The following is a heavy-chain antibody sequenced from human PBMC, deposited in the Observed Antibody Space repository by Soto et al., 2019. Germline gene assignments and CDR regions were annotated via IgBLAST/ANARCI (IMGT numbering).Heavy chain of an antibody. D-gene: IGHD6-6*01. J-gene: IGHJ5*02. V-gene: IGHV4-31*03. CDR1: SGSISSGEYY. Sequence: SETLSLTCTVSSGSISSGEYYWTWIRQRPEKGLEWIGYISDSGRTYYSPSLMSRLIISIDRSVNQFSLNLKSVTAADTAVYYCARGSFSSSSSWFDPWGQGALVTVYS. CDR3: ARGSFSSSSSWFDP. CDR2: ISDSGRT.